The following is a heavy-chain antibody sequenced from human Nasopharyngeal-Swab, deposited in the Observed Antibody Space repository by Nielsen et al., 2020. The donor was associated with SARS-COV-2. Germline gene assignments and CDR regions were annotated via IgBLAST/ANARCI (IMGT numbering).Heavy chain of an antibody. V-gene: IGHV3-33*01. J-gene: IGHJ4*02. CDR2: IWYDGSNK. D-gene: IGHD3-22*01. CDR1: GFTFSSYG. Sequence: GGSLRLSCAASGFTFSSYGMHWVRQAPGKGLEWVAVIWYDGSNKYYADSVKGRFTISRDNSENTLYLQMNSLRAEDTAVYYCARDLDGPYYYDSSGFPDYWGQGTLVTVSS. CDR3: ARDLDGPYYYDSSGFPDY.